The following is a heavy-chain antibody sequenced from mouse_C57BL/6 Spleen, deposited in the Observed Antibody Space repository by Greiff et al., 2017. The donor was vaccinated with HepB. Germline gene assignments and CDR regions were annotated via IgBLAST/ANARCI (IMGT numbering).Heavy chain of an antibody. CDR1: GYTFTEYT. J-gene: IGHJ3*01. CDR3: ARHGYYYGSSYSAWFAY. Sequence: VQLQQSGAELVKPGASVKLSCKASGYTFTEYTIHWVKQRSGQGLEWIGWFYPGSGSIKYNEKFKDKATLTAAKSSSTVYMELSRLTSDDSAVYFCARHGYYYGSSYSAWFAYWGQGTLVTVSA. D-gene: IGHD1-1*01. V-gene: IGHV1-62-2*01. CDR2: FYPGSGSI.